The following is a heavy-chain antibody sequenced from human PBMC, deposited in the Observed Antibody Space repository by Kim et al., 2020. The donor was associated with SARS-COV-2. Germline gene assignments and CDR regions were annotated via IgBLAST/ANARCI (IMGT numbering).Heavy chain of an antibody. J-gene: IGHJ3*02. D-gene: IGHD4-4*01. CDR2: IKSKTDGGTT. CDR1: GFTFSNAW. Sequence: GGSLRLSCAASGFTFSNAWMSWVRQAPGKGLEWVGRIKSKTDGGTTDYAGPVKGRFTISRDDTKNTQYLQMNSLKTEDTAVYYCTTTGLSNYVGDAFDIWGQGTMVTVSS. CDR3: TTTGLSNYVGDAFDI. V-gene: IGHV3-15*01.